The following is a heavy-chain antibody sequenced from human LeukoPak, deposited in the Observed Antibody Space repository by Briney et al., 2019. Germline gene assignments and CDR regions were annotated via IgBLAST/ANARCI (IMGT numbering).Heavy chain of an antibody. CDR2: FDVEDGEI. V-gene: IGHV1-24*01. J-gene: IGHJ3*02. Sequence: SVKVSCKVSGYTLTQLSVHWVRQAPGKGLEWMGGFDVEDGEIIYAQKFQGRVTMTEDTSTDTAYMELSSLRSEDTAVYYCATNRQIMILGVVIMPAFDIWGQGTMVTVSS. CDR1: GYTLTQLS. CDR3: ATNRQIMILGVVIMPAFDI. D-gene: IGHD3-3*01.